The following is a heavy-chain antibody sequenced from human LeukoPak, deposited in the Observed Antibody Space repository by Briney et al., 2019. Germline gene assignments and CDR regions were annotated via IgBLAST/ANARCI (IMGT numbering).Heavy chain of an antibody. CDR1: GGSISSGGYY. J-gene: IGHJ4*02. Sequence: SQTLSLTCTVSGGSISSGGYYWSWIRQHPGKGLEWIGYIYYSGSTYYNPSLKSRVTISVDTSKNQFSLKLSSVTAADTAVYYCVRSYGGNYLFDYWGQGTLVTVSS. CDR2: IYYSGST. CDR3: VRSYGGNYLFDY. D-gene: IGHD4-23*01. V-gene: IGHV4-31*03.